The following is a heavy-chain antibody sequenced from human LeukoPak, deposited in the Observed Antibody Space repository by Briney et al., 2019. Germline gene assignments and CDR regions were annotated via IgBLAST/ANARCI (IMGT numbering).Heavy chain of an antibody. CDR2: INHSGST. J-gene: IGHJ4*02. V-gene: IGHV4-34*01. Sequence: SETLSLTCAVYGGSFSGYYWSWIRQPPGKGLEWIGEINHSGSTNYNPSLKSRVTISVDTSKNQFSLKLSSVTAADTAVYYCARGASASGAYYDCVWGSYRYSLIYDYWGQGTLVTVSS. D-gene: IGHD3-16*02. CDR1: GGSFSGYY. CDR3: ARGASASGAYYDCVWGSYRYSLIYDY.